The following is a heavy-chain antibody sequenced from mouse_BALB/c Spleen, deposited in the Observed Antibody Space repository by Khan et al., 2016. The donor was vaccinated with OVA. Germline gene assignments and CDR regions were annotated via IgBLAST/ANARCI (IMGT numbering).Heavy chain of an antibody. V-gene: IGHV1-18*01. J-gene: IGHJ4*01. D-gene: IGHD3-3*01. CDR1: GYTFPEYT. CDR2: INPKNGGT. CDR3: TRDAGRY. Sequence: VQLQQSGPELVKPGASVKISCKTSGYTFPEYTVHWVKQSLGKSLDWIGVINPKNGGTAYNQKFKGKATLTVDKSSSTAYMEFRGLTSEDSAVYSCTRDAGRYWGQGTSVTVAS.